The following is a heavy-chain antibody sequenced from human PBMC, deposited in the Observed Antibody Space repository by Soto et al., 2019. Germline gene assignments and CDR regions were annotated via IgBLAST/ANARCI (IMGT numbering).Heavy chain of an antibody. CDR3: ARGSSSWFEDHTINWFDP. CDR2: IIPIFGTA. CDR1: GGTFSSYA. Sequence: QVQLVQSGAEVKKPGSSVKVSCKASGGTFSSYAISWVRQAPRQGLEWMGGIIPIFGTANYAQKFQGRVTITADESTSTAYMELSSLRSEDTAVYYCARGSSSWFEDHTINWFDPWGQGTLVTVSS. D-gene: IGHD6-13*01. V-gene: IGHV1-69*01. J-gene: IGHJ5*02.